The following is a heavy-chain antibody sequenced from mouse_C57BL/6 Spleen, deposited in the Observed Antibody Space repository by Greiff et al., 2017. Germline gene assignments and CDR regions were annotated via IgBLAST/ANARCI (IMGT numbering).Heavy chain of an antibody. J-gene: IGHJ3*01. CDR1: GFNIKDSY. CDR3: TTSGITTEP. V-gene: IGHV14-1*01. Sequence: EVQLQQSGAELLRPGASVKLSCTASGFNIKDSYMHGVKQRPEQGLGWIGRIDPEDGDTEYAPKFQGKATMTADTSSNTAYLQLSSLTSEDTAVYYCTTSGITTEPWGQGTLVTVSA. D-gene: IGHD1-1*01. CDR2: IDPEDGDT.